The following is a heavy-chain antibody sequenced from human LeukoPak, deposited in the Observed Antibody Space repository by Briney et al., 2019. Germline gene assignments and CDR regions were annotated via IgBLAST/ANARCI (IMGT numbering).Heavy chain of an antibody. CDR1: GSTFSSYS. V-gene: IGHV3-21*01. Sequence: GGSLRLSCAASGSTFSSYSMNWVRQAPGKGLEWVSSISSSSSYIYYADSVKGRFTISRDNAKNSLYLQMNSLRAEDTAVYYCARLDPGIAAAEVETVDYWGQGTLVTVSS. CDR2: ISSSSSYI. CDR3: ARLDPGIAAAEVETVDY. D-gene: IGHD6-13*01. J-gene: IGHJ4*02.